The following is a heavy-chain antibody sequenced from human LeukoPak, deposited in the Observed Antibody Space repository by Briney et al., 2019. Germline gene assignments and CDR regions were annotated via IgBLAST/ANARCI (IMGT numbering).Heavy chain of an antibody. V-gene: IGHV3-30-3*01. Sequence: PGRSLRLSCAASGFTFSSYAMHWVHQAPGKGLEWVAVISYDGSNKYYADSVKGRFTISRDNSKNTLYLQMNSLRAEDTAVYYCARLLSGNWGQGTLVTVSS. D-gene: IGHD2-15*01. J-gene: IGHJ4*02. CDR1: GFTFSSYA. CDR2: ISYDGSNK. CDR3: ARLLSGN.